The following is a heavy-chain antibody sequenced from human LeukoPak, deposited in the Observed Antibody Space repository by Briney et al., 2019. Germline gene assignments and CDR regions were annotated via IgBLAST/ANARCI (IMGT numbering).Heavy chain of an antibody. V-gene: IGHV3-23*01. Sequence: GGSLRLSCAVSGFTVSSYAMSWVRQAPEKGPEWVSAIGGSAGSTYYADSVKGRFTISRDNSKNTLYLQMNSLRAEDTAVYYCASHGSGSYFLYGMDVWGQGTTVTVSS. J-gene: IGHJ6*02. D-gene: IGHD3-10*01. CDR3: ASHGSGSYFLYGMDV. CDR2: IGGSAGST. CDR1: GFTVSSYA.